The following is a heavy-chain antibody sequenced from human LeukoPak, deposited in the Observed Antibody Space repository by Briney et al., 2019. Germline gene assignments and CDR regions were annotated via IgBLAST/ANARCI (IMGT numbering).Heavy chain of an antibody. V-gene: IGHV4-30-4*08. CDR3: ARDPDSTGYFDY. D-gene: IGHD2-21*02. J-gene: IGHJ4*02. CDR2: IYYSGST. CDR1: GGSISSGDYY. Sequence: SETLSLTXTVSGGSISSGDYYWSWIRQPPGKGLQWIGYIYYSGSTYYNPSLKSRVTISVDTSKNQFSLKLSSVTAADTALYYCARDPDSTGYFDYWGQGTLVTVSS.